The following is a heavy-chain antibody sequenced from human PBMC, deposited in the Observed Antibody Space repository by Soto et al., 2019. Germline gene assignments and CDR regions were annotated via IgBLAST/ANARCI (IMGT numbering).Heavy chain of an antibody. CDR3: ARRAIQMTTVTTMPYYFDY. V-gene: IGHV4-34*01. CDR2: INHSGST. Sequence: SETLSLTCAVYGGSFSGYYWSWIRQPPGKGLEWIGEINHSGSTNYNPSLKSRVTISVDTSKNQFSLKLSSVTAADTAVYYCARRAIQMTTVTTMPYYFDYWGQGTLVTVSS. D-gene: IGHD4-17*01. CDR1: GGSFSGYY. J-gene: IGHJ4*02.